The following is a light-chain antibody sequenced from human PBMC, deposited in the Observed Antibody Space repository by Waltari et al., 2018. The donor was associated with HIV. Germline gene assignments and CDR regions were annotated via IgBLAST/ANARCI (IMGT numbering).Light chain of an antibody. Sequence: QSALTQPASMSGSPGQSITISCAGPTSDIGPSHSVSWYQQHTDRAPKLIIYDVSYLPSGVDSRFSGSKSGNTASLTISDLRSDDEAVYYCSSYTTTFIFGAGTKVDVL. CDR1: TSDIGPSHS. V-gene: IGLV2-14*03. CDR3: SSYTTTFI. CDR2: DVS. J-gene: IGLJ2*01.